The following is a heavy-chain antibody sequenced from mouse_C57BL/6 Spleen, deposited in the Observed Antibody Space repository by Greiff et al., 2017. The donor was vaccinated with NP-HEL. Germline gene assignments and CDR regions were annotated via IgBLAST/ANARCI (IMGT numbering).Heavy chain of an antibody. D-gene: IGHD1-1*01. V-gene: IGHV1-50*01. CDR1: GYTFTSYW. CDR2: IDPSDSYT. Sequence: QVQLKQPGAELVKPGASVKLSCKASGYTFTSYWMQWVKQRPGQGLEWIGEIDPSDSYTNYNQKFKGKATLTVDTSSSTAYMQLSSLTSEDSAVYYCARNDGSSSFAYWGQGTLVTVSA. J-gene: IGHJ3*01. CDR3: ARNDGSSSFAY.